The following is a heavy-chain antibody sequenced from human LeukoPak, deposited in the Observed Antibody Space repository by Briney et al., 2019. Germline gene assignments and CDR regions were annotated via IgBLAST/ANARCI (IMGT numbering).Heavy chain of an antibody. D-gene: IGHD3-10*01. V-gene: IGHV5-51*01. CDR1: GYSFSNYW. CDR2: IYPGDSDT. CDR3: ARLRAYYNSGSYSYFDY. J-gene: IGHJ4*02. Sequence: GESLKISCKGSGYSFSNYWIGWARQMPGKGLEWMGIIYPGDSDTRHSPSFQGQVTISADKSISTAYLQWSSLKASDTAMYYCARLRAYYNSGSYSYFDYWGQGTLVTVSS.